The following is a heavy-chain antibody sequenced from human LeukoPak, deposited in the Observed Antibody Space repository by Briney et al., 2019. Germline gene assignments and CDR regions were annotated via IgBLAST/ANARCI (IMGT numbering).Heavy chain of an antibody. V-gene: IGHV4-59*01. D-gene: IGHD2-15*01. Sequence: PSETLSLTCTVSGGSISGYFWSWVRQPPGKGLEWIGCISYTGNTNYNPSLKSRVAISADTSKQQFSLKLRSVTAADTAVYFCAREGDCSGGSCYSYGWFDSWGQGTLVTVSS. CDR2: ISYTGNT. CDR3: AREGDCSGGSCYSYGWFDS. CDR1: GGSISGYF. J-gene: IGHJ5*01.